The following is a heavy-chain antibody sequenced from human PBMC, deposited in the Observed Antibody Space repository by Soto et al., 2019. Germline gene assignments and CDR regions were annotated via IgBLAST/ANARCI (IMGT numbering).Heavy chain of an antibody. V-gene: IGHV3-23*01. CDR1: GFPFSSYA. Sequence: GGSLRLSCVASGFPFSSYAMTWVRQAPGKRLEWVSHISGASSTTHYADSVKDRFTVSRDTSKNTLFLQMNSLRAEDTALYYCAKSLFDVLTGYYKVYYFDYWGQGILVTVSS. D-gene: IGHD3-9*01. J-gene: IGHJ4*02. CDR3: AKSLFDVLTGYYKVYYFDY. CDR2: ISGASSTT.